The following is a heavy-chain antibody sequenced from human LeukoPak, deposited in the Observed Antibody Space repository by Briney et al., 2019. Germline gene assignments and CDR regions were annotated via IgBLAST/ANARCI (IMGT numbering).Heavy chain of an antibody. V-gene: IGHV3-33*01. Sequence: GGSLRLSCAASGFTFSSYGMHWVRQAPGKGLEWVAVIWYDGSNKYYADSVKGRFTISRDNSKNTLYLQINSLRAEATAVYYCARGAVAGPYYFDYWGQGTLVTVSS. CDR2: IWYDGSNK. CDR3: ARGAVAGPYYFDY. J-gene: IGHJ4*02. D-gene: IGHD6-19*01. CDR1: GFTFSSYG.